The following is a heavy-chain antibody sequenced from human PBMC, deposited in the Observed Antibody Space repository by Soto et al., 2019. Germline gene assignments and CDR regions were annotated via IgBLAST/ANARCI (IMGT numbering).Heavy chain of an antibody. CDR3: AKSGVGCSSSSRDEYYYYGMDV. J-gene: IGHJ6*02. CDR2: ISYDGSNK. D-gene: IGHD6-6*01. V-gene: IGHV3-30*18. CDR1: GFTFSSYG. Sequence: QVQLVESGGGVVQPGRSLRLSCAASGFTFSSYGMHWVRQAPGKGLEWVAVISYDGSNKYYADSVKGRFTISRDNSKNTLYLQMNSLRAEDTAVYYCAKSGVGCSSSSRDEYYYYGMDVWGQGTTVTVSS.